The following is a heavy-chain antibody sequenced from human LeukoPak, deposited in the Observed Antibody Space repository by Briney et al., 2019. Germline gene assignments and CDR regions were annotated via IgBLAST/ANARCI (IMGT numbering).Heavy chain of an antibody. CDR2: INPNSGGT. Sequence: ASVKVSCKASGYTFADYFIHWVRHAPGQGLEWMGWINPNSGGTNYAQNFQGRVTMTRDTSISTAYMELSRLRSDDTAVYYCAIDQLSDRFFNWLDPWGQGTLVTVSS. CDR1: GYTFADYF. D-gene: IGHD3-3*01. J-gene: IGHJ5*02. V-gene: IGHV1-2*02. CDR3: AIDQLSDRFFNWLDP.